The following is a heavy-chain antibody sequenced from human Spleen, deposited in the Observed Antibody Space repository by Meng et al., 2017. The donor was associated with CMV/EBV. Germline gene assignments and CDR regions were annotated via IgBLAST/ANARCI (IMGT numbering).Heavy chain of an antibody. CDR3: AKARFCSRRSCYLIDS. J-gene: IGHJ4*02. Sequence: GGSLRLSCAAASGFTFDYHPMHWVRQPPGKGLEWVSLINGDGSAMSYGDSVRGRFTIPRDNSKNSLYLQMNSLRTDDTALYYCAKARFCSRRSCYLIDSWGRGTLVTVSS. V-gene: IGHV3-43*01. CDR1: GFTFDYHP. CDR2: INGDGSAM. D-gene: IGHD2-2*01.